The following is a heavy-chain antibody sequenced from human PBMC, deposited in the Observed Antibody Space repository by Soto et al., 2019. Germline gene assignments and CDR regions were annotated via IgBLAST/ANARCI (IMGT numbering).Heavy chain of an antibody. CDR2: IKSKTDGGTT. CDR1: GFTFSNAW. CDR3: TTSVVVPAARYYYYYGMDV. J-gene: IGHJ6*02. V-gene: IGHV3-15*07. D-gene: IGHD2-2*01. Sequence: EVQLVESGGGLVKPGGSLRLSCAASGFTFSNAWMNWVRQAPGKGLEWVGRIKSKTDGGTTDYAAPVKGRFTISRDESKNTLYLQMNSLKTEDTAVYYCTTSVVVPAARYYYYYGMDVCGQGTTVTVSS.